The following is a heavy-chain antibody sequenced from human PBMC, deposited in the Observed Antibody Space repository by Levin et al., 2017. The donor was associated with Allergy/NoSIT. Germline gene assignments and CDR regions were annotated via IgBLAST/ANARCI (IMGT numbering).Heavy chain of an antibody. D-gene: IGHD6-19*01. J-gene: IGHJ3*01. Sequence: SQTLSLTCTVSGASISSGDYYWSWIRQPPGKGLEWIGYIYYSGSTYYDPSLKSRITISVDTSKNQFSLRLSSVTAADTAVYYCARRGTSAWTGSAFDLWGQGTMVTVSS. V-gene: IGHV4-30-4*01. CDR2: IYYSGST. CDR1: GASISSGDYY. CDR3: ARRGTSAWTGSAFDL.